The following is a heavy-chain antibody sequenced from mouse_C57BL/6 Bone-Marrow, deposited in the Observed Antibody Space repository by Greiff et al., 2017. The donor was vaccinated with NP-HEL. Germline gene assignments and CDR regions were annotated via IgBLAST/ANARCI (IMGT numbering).Heavy chain of an antibody. J-gene: IGHJ2*01. D-gene: IGHD1-1*01. CDR1: GFTFSDYG. CDR3: ARGAFISEGNFDY. CDR2: ISSGSSTI. Sequence: EVKLVESGGGLVKPGGSLKLSCAASGFTFSDYGMHWVRQAPEKGLEWVAYISSGSSTIYYADTVKGRFTISRDNAKNTLFLQMTSLRSEDTAMYYCARGAFISEGNFDYWGQGTTLTVSS. V-gene: IGHV5-17*01.